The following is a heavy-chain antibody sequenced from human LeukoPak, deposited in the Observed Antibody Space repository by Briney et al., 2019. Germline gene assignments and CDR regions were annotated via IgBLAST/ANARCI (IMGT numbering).Heavy chain of an antibody. V-gene: IGHV4-39*07. J-gene: IGHJ3*02. CDR1: GGSISSSSYY. CDR3: ARGVGPTTDFAFDI. CDR2: IYYSGST. D-gene: IGHD4-17*01. Sequence: PSETLSLTCTVSGGSISSSSYYWGWIRQPPGKGLEWIGSIYYSGSTYYNPSLKSRVTISVDTSKNQFSLKLSSVTAADTAVYYCARGVGPTTDFAFDIWGQGTMVTVSS.